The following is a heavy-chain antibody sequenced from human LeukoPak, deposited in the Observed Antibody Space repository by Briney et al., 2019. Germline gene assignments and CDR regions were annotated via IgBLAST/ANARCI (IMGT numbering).Heavy chain of an antibody. CDR3: ARHFNERSYGPPYYFDY. CDR2: IYTSGST. V-gene: IGHV4-4*07. CDR1: GGSISSYY. J-gene: IGHJ4*02. D-gene: IGHD5-18*01. Sequence: SETLSLTCTVSGGSISSYYWSWIRQPAGKGLEWIGRIYTSGSTNYNPSLKSRVTMSVDTSKNQFSLKLSSVTAADTAVYYCARHFNERSYGPPYYFDYWGQGTLVTVSS.